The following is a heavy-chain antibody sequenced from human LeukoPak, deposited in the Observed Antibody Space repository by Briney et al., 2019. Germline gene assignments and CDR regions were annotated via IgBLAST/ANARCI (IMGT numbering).Heavy chain of an antibody. D-gene: IGHD1-26*01. CDR3: ARHLPNRGSYGMDA. J-gene: IGHJ6*02. CDR1: GASSTSYY. CDR2: IHYSGTT. Sequence: PSETLSLTCTVSGASSTSYYWSWIRQPPGKGLEWMGYIHYSGTTNYNPTVTTRVTFSVDTSKAQVSLKLRSVTAADTAVYYCARHLPNRGSYGMDAWDQGTTVTVSS. V-gene: IGHV4-59*08.